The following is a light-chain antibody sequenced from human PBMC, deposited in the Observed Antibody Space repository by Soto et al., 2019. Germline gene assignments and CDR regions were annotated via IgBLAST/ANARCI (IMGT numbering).Light chain of an antibody. J-gene: IGLJ3*02. CDR2: DTY. CDR1: TGGVTSGHW. Sequence: QTVVTQEPSLTVSPGGTVTLTCGSSTGGVTSGHWPYWLQQKPGQAPRTLIYDTYSKHSWTPGRFSGSIVGGKAALTLSGAQPEDEADYYCFLSQSGDRLFGGGTKLTVL. V-gene: IGLV7-46*01. CDR3: FLSQSGDRL.